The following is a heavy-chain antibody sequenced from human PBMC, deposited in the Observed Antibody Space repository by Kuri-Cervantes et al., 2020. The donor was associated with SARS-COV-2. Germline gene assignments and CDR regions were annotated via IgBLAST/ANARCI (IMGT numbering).Heavy chain of an antibody. CDR3: ARNDFWSGYYLDY. CDR1: GFTFSSYG. Sequence: GESLKISCAASGFTFSSYGMHWVRQAPGKGLEWVAVISYDGSNKYYADSVKGRFTISRDNAKNSLYLQMNSLRAEDTAVYYCARNDFWSGYYLDYWGQGTLVTVSS. D-gene: IGHD3-3*01. CDR2: ISYDGSNK. V-gene: IGHV3-30*12. J-gene: IGHJ4*02.